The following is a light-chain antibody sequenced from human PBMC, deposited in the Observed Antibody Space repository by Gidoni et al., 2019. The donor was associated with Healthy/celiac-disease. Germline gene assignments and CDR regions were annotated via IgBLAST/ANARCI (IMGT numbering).Light chain of an antibody. V-gene: IGLV3-1*01. CDR3: QAWDSSTVV. J-gene: IGLJ2*01. Sequence: SYELTQPPSVSVPPGQTASITCSGDQLVDKYACWYQQKPGQSPVLVIYQDSKRPSGIPERFSGSNSGNTATLTISGTQAMDEADYYCQAWDSSTVVFGGGTKLTVL. CDR1: QLVDKY. CDR2: QDS.